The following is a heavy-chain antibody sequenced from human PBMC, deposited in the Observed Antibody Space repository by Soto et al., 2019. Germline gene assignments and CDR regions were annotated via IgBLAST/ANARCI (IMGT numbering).Heavy chain of an antibody. D-gene: IGHD3-22*01. J-gene: IGHJ5*02. CDR3: VKEGYYYDSSGYYYGWFDP. CDR1: GFTFSNYA. V-gene: IGHV3-64D*06. Sequence: PGGSLRLSCSASGFTFSNYAMHWVRQAPGKGLEYVSAIVRNGGSTYYADSVKGRFTISRDNSKNTLYLQMSSLGAEDTAVYYCVKEGYYYDSSGYYYGWFDPWGQGT. CDR2: IVRNGGST.